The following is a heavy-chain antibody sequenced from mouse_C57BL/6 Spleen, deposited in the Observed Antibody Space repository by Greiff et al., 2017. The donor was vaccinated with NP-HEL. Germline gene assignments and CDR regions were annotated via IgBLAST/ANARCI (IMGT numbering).Heavy chain of an antibody. CDR2: IDPEDGET. CDR3: AREGVTTVVSPYYAMDY. D-gene: IGHD1-1*01. V-gene: IGHV14-2*01. J-gene: IGHJ4*01. CDR1: GFNIKDYY. Sequence: VQLKESGAELVKPGASVKLSCTASGFNIKDYYMHWVKQRTEQGLEWIGRIDPEDGETKYAPKFQGKATITADTSSNTAYLQLSSRTSEDTAVYYCAREGVTTVVSPYYAMDYWGQGTSVTVSS.